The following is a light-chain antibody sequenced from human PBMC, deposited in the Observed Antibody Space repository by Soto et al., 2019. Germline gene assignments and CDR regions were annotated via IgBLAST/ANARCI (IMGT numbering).Light chain of an antibody. CDR2: AAS. V-gene: IGKV1-17*01. J-gene: IGKJ4*01. CDR1: QGIRND. CDR3: QQYERYNPS. Sequence: DIQMTQSPSSLSASVGDRVTITCRASQGIRNDLGWYQQKPGKAPKRLIYAASSLQSGVPSRFSGSGSGTDFSLTISSLQPEDAATYYCQQYERYNPSFGGGTKLEI.